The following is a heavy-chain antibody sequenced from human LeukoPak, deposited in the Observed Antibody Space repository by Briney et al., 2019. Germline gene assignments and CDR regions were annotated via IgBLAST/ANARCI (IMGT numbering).Heavy chain of an antibody. CDR3: ARGGGSCDY. J-gene: IGHJ4*02. CDR1: GDSFSSNSAG. V-gene: IGHV6-1*01. CDR2: TYYTSNCYN. Sequence: SQTLSLTCGISGDSFSSNSAGWSWIRQSPSRGLEWLRRTYYTSNCYNDYSLSVKSRLTITPNTSSNHFSLQLTSVTPEDTAVYYCARGGGSCDYWGQGTLVTVSS. D-gene: IGHD2-15*01.